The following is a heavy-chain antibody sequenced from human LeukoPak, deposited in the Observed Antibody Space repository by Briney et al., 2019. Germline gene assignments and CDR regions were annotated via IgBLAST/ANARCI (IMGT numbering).Heavy chain of an antibody. CDR2: INHSGST. Sequence: SETLSLTCTVYGGSFSGYYCSWIRQPPGKGLEWIGEINHSGSTNYNPSLKSRVSISLDTSKNQFSLKLSSVTAADTAVYYCARGLYGDPDAFDIWGQGTMVSVSS. V-gene: IGHV4-34*01. D-gene: IGHD4-17*01. CDR3: ARGLYGDPDAFDI. CDR1: GGSFSGYY. J-gene: IGHJ3*02.